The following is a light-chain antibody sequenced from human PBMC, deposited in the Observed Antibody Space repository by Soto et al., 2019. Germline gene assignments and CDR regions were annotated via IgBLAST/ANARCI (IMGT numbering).Light chain of an antibody. CDR2: GAS. CDR1: QSVSSN. V-gene: IGKV3D-15*01. Sequence: EIVMTQSPATLSVSPGERATLYCRASQSVSSNLAWYQQKPGQAPRLLIYGASTRDTGIPARFSGSGSGTDFTLTISSLEPEDFAVYYCQQRNNWPPSITFGPGTRLEIK. J-gene: IGKJ5*01. CDR3: QQRNNWPPSIT.